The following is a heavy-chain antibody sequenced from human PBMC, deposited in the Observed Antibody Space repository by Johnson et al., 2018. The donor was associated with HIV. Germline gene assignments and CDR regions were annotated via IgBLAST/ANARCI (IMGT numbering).Heavy chain of an antibody. CDR3: AREEGNDILTRGDAFDI. V-gene: IGHV3-30*04. CDR1: GFTFSNYP. J-gene: IGHJ3*02. CDR2: VSFDGSKK. D-gene: IGHD3-9*01. Sequence: QVQLVESGGGLVQPGRSLRLSCTASGFTFSNYPMHWVRQAPGKGLEWVAVVSFDGSKKYHADSVKGRFTISRDNSKNTLFLQMNSLRTEDTAVYYCAREEGNDILTRGDAFDIWGQGTLVTVSS.